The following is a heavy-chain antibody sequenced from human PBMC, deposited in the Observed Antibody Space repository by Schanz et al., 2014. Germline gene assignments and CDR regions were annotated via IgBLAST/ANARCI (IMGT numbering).Heavy chain of an antibody. CDR2: VSRSTPDI. Sequence: EVQLVESGGGLVQPWFPLRLSCTASGFTFSSYSMNWVRQAPGKGLEWVSYVSRSTPDIYYADSVKGRFTMSRDNAKNSVFLQMNSLRADDTAVYYCAKGRVGELSTFDIWGRGTRDTVSS. V-gene: IGHV3-48*01. D-gene: IGHD3-10*01. CDR3: AKGRVGELSTFDI. J-gene: IGHJ3*02. CDR1: GFTFSSYS.